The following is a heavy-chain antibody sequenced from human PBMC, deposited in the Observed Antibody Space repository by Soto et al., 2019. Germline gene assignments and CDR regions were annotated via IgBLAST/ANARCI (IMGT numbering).Heavy chain of an antibody. V-gene: IGHV3-30-3*01. D-gene: IGHD3-3*01. CDR3: ARVKNYYDFWRGYFDY. J-gene: IGHJ4*02. Sequence: GGSLRLSCAASGFTFSSYAMHWVRQAPGKGLEWVAVISYDGSNKYYADSVKGRFTISRDNSKNTLYLQMNSLRAEDTAVYYCARVKNYYDFWRGYFDYWGQGTLVTVSS. CDR2: ISYDGSNK. CDR1: GFTFSSYA.